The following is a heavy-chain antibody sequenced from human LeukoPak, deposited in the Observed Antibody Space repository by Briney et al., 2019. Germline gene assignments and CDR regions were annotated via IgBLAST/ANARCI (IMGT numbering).Heavy chain of an antibody. CDR3: ARHEYKYDNSNYFD. V-gene: IGHV4-39*07. Sequence: PSETLSLTCTVSGGSISSSSYYWGWIRQPPGKGLEWIGSIYYSGSTYYNPSLKSRVTISVDTSKNQFSLKLSSVTAADTAVYYCARHEYKYDNSNYFDWGQGTLVTVSS. J-gene: IGHJ4*02. D-gene: IGHD3-22*01. CDR2: IYYSGST. CDR1: GGSISSSSYY.